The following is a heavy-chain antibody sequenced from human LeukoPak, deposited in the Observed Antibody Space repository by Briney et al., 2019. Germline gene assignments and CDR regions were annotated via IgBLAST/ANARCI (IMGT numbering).Heavy chain of an antibody. D-gene: IGHD6-6*01. V-gene: IGHV4-39*01. Sequence: SETLSLTCTVSGGSISSSSHYWGWIRQPPGKGLEWIGSIYYSGITYYNPSLKSRVTISVDTSKNQFSLKLSSVTAADTAVYYCARMKHSSSSLPYYYYGMDVWGQGTTVTVSS. CDR3: ARMKHSSSSLPYYYYGMDV. CDR2: IYYSGIT. J-gene: IGHJ6*02. CDR1: GGSISSSSHY.